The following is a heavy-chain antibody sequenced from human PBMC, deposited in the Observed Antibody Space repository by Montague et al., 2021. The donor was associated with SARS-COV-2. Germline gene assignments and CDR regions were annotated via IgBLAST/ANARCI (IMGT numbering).Heavy chain of an antibody. D-gene: IGHD4-23*01. CDR3: AKALMTYGGNSPVDQ. J-gene: IGHJ4*02. CDR1: GFTFSDYY. V-gene: IGHV3-11*01. Sequence: SLRLSCAASGFTFSDYYMNWIRQAPGKGLEWISHISDTGSTIYYADSVKGRFAVSRGNTKNSLYLQMNSLRAEDTAVYYCAKALMTYGGNSPVDQWGQGTLVTVSS. CDR2: ISDTGSTI.